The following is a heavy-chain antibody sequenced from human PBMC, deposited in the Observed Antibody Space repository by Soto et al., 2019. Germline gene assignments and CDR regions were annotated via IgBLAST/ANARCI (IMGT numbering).Heavy chain of an antibody. CDR2: IYYSGST. V-gene: IGHV4-30-2*01. CDR1: GDSLSRGGYT. D-gene: IGHD2-2*01. Sequence: PSETLSLTCTVSGDSLSRGGYTWNWIRQPPGKGLEWIGYIYYSGSTYYNPSLKSRVTISIDRSKNQFSLNLSSVTAADTAVYYCARQVPATTDWLDPWGQGTLVTVSS. CDR3: ARQVPATTDWLDP. J-gene: IGHJ5*02.